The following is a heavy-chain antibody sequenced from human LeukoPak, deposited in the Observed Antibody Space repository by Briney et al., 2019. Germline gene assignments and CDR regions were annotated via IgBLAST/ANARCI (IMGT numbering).Heavy chain of an antibody. Sequence: GGSLRLSCAASGFTFSSYSMNWVRQAPGKGLEWVSYISSSSSTIYYADSVKGRFTISRDNVKNSLYLQMNSLRAEDTAVYFCTRAGSWGSFDYWGQGTLVTVSS. CDR1: GFTFSSYS. V-gene: IGHV3-48*01. CDR3: TRAGSWGSFDY. D-gene: IGHD2-15*01. CDR2: ISSSSSTI. J-gene: IGHJ4*02.